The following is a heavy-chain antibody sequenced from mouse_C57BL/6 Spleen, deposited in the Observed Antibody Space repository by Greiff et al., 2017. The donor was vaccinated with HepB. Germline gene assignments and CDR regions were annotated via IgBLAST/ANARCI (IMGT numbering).Heavy chain of an antibody. CDR1: GYTFTSYW. CDR2: IDPSDSET. D-gene: IGHD4-1*01. Sequence: QVQLQQPGAELVRPGSSVKLSCKASGYTFTSYWMHWVKQRPIQGLEWIGNIDPSDSETHYNQKFKDKATLTVDTSSSTAYMQLSSLTSEDSAVYYCARSNWDPFADWGQGTLVTVSA. V-gene: IGHV1-52*01. J-gene: IGHJ3*01. CDR3: ARSNWDPFAD.